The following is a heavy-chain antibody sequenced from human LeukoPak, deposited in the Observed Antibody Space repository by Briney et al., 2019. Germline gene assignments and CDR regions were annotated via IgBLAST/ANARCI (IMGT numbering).Heavy chain of an antibody. CDR3: ARLPTAARNWFDP. V-gene: IGHV4-39*01. CDR1: GGSISSGVYY. Sequence: SETLSLTCTVSGGSISSGVYYWGWIRQPPGKGLEWIGTIYYSGSTYYNPSLRSRVTISVDTSKNQFSLNSSSVTAADTAVYYCARLPTAARNWFDPWGQGTLVTVSS. D-gene: IGHD2-21*02. J-gene: IGHJ5*02. CDR2: IYYSGST.